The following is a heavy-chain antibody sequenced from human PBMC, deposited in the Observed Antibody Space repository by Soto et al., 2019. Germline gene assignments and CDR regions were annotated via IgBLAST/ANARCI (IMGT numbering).Heavy chain of an antibody. CDR3: AKGGYTSYYDY. V-gene: IGHV3-23*01. CDR2: IRASGDST. D-gene: IGHD5-18*01. Sequence: EVQLLESGGGLVQPGGSLRLSCAASGFNFRNYAMTWVRQAPGKGLEWVSTIRASGDSTFYADSVKGRITISRDNSKNTVYLQMNTLAAEDTAVYLCAKGGYTSYYDYWGQGILVTVSS. CDR1: GFNFRNYA. J-gene: IGHJ4*02.